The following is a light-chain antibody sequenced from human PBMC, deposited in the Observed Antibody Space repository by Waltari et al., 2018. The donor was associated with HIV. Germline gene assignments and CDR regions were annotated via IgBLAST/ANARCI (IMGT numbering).Light chain of an antibody. V-gene: IGLV2-14*01. CDR3: SSYTSSSTPYVV. CDR2: EVS. CDR1: SSDVGGYNY. J-gene: IGLJ2*01. Sequence: QSALTQPASVSGSPGQSITISCTGTSSDVGGYNYVSWYQQHPGKAPKLLIYEVSNRPPGVSNRFSGSTSGNTASLTISGLQAEDEADYYCSSYTSSSTPYVVFGGGTKLTVL.